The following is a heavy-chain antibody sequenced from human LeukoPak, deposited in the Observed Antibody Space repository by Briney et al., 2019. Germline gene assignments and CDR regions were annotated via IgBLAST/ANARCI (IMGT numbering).Heavy chain of an antibody. Sequence: SETLSLTCTVSGGSISSYYWSWLRQPPGKGLEWIGYIYYSGSTNYNPSLKSRVTISVDTSKNQFSLKLSSVTAADTAVYYCARAPASSRRFDYWGQGTLVTVSS. CDR3: ARAPASSRRFDY. J-gene: IGHJ4*02. D-gene: IGHD6-13*01. CDR1: GGSISSYY. CDR2: IYYSGST. V-gene: IGHV4-59*01.